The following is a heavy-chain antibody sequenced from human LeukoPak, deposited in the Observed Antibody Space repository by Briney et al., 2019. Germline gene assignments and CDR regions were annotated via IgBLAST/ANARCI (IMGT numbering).Heavy chain of an antibody. CDR3: ARGLRAAAGTWYNWFDP. CDR1: GGSFSGYY. Sequence: SETLSLTCAVYGGSFSGYYWSWIRQPPGKGLEWIGEINHSGSTNYNPSLKSRVTISVDTSKNQFSLKLSSVTAADTAVYYCARGLRAAAGTWYNWFDPWGQGTLVTVSS. J-gene: IGHJ5*02. V-gene: IGHV4-34*01. CDR2: INHSGST. D-gene: IGHD6-13*01.